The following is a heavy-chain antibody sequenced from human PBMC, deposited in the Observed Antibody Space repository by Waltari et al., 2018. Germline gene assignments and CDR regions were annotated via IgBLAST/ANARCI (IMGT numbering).Heavy chain of an antibody. CDR2: NNNAVGWT. V-gene: IGHV3-23*01. J-gene: IGHJ4*02. Sequence: EVQVLESGGALVQPGGSLSLSCAASGCTLSSYAMGWVSQAPGGELGMLRANNNAVGWTSRADSVGGRFTLRRDKSKNLLYLQMNDLRVEDTAIYYCAKYANPASYLDYWGQGTLVTVSS. CDR1: GCTLSSYA. CDR3: AKYANPASYLDY.